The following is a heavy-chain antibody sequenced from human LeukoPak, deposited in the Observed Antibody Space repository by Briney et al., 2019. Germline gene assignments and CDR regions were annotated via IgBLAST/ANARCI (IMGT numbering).Heavy chain of an antibody. Sequence: GGSLRLSCAASGFTFSSYAMSWVRQAPGKGLEWVSAISGSGGSTYYADSVKGRFTISRDNSKNTLYLQMNSLRAEDTAVYYCAKGSSIAVAGTPDYGGQGTLVTVS. CDR3: AKGSSIAVAGTPDY. D-gene: IGHD6-19*01. CDR2: ISGSGGST. CDR1: GFTFSSYA. V-gene: IGHV3-23*01. J-gene: IGHJ4*02.